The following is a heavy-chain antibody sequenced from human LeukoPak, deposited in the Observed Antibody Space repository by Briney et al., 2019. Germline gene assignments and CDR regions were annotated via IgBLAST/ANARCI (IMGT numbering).Heavy chain of an antibody. V-gene: IGHV4-4*09. Sequence: SETLSLTCAVYGGSFSGYYWSWIRQPPGKGLEWIGYIYTSGTTNYNPSLKSRVTISVDTSKNQFSLRLCSVTAADTAVYYCARQYSSSSFFDYWGQGTLVTVSS. D-gene: IGHD6-6*01. CDR1: GGSFSGYY. CDR3: ARQYSSSSFFDY. CDR2: IYTSGTT. J-gene: IGHJ4*02.